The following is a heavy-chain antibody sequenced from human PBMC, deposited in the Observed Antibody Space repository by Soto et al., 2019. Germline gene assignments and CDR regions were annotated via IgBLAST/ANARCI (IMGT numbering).Heavy chain of an antibody. V-gene: IGHV1-58*01. CDR1: GFTFTSSA. CDR2: IVVGSGNT. J-gene: IGHJ3*02. D-gene: IGHD3-22*01. Sequence: SVKVSCKAPGFTFTSSAVQWVRQARGQRLEWIGWIVVGSGNTNYAQKFQERVTITRDMSTSTAYMELSSLRSEDTAVYYCAADGVFYYDSSGYQQGAFDIWGQGTMVTVSS. CDR3: AADGVFYYDSSGYQQGAFDI.